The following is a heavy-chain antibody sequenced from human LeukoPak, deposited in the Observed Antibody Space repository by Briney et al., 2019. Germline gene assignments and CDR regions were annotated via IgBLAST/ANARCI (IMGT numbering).Heavy chain of an antibody. D-gene: IGHD3-9*01. CDR3: ARDYDILTGYYRGAFDI. J-gene: IGHJ3*02. Sequence: ASVKVSCKASGYTFTSYGISWVRQAPGQGLEWMVWISAYNGNTNYAQKLQGRVTMTTDTSTSTAYMELRSLRSDDTAVYYCARDYDILTGYYRGAFDIWGQGTMVTVSS. CDR2: ISAYNGNT. V-gene: IGHV1-18*01. CDR1: GYTFTSYG.